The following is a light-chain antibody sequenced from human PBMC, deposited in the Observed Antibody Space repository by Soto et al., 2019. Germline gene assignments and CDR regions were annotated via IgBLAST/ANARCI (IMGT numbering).Light chain of an antibody. CDR2: GAS. V-gene: IGKV3-15*01. CDR3: QQYNDWPPYT. J-gene: IGKJ2*01. Sequence: EIVMTQSPGTLSVSPGEGVTLSCRASHSVSGNLAWYQQKPGQAPRLLIYGASTRATGIPARFSGSGSGTEFTLTISSLQSEDFAVYYCQQYNDWPPYTFGQGTKLEIK. CDR1: HSVSGN.